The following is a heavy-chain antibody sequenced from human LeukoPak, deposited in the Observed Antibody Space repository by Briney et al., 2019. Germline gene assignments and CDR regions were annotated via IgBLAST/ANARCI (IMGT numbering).Heavy chain of an antibody. Sequence: SETLSLTCTVSGDSISSYYWSWIRQPPGKGLEWIGYINYSGSTNYNSSLKSRVTISIDTSKNQFSLKLSSVTAADTAVYYCARVTTSSAMEDYFDYWGQGTLVTVSS. CDR2: INYSGST. CDR3: ARVTTSSAMEDYFDY. CDR1: GDSISSYY. V-gene: IGHV4-59*08. J-gene: IGHJ4*02. D-gene: IGHD2-2*01.